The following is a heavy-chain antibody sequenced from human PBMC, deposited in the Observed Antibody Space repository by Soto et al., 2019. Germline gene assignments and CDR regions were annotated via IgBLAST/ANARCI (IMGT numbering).Heavy chain of an antibody. Sequence: EVQLVQSGAEVKKPGATVKISCKVSGFKFIDYYLYWVQQAPGKALEWMGRVDPEDGETVYSEKFQGRLTITADTSRDIAHMELSGLRSEDTAVYFCATTTAVIVAQGPMVVWGQGTTVIVSS. D-gene: IGHD2-21*01. V-gene: IGHV1-69-2*01. CDR1: GFKFIDYY. CDR2: VDPEDGET. J-gene: IGHJ6*02. CDR3: ATTTAVIVAQGPMVV.